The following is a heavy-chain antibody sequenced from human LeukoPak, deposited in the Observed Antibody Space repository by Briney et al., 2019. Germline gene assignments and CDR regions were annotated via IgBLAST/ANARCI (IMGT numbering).Heavy chain of an antibody. Sequence: ASVKVSCKASGYTFTGYYMHWVRQAPGQGLEWMGWINPNSGGTNYAQKFQGRVTMTRDTSISAAYMELSRLRSDDTAVYYCARVTSGSSPRFDYWGQGTLVTVSS. CDR3: ARVTSGSSPRFDY. CDR1: GYTFTGYY. CDR2: INPNSGGT. D-gene: IGHD1-26*01. V-gene: IGHV1-2*02. J-gene: IGHJ4*02.